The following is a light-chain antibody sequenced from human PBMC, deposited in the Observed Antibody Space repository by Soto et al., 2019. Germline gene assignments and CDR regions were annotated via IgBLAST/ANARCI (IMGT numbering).Light chain of an antibody. CDR1: SSDVGGYNY. CDR2: EVY. CDR3: SSYAARDSFVV. J-gene: IGLJ2*01. Sequence: QSALTQPPSASGSPGQSVTISCTGTSSDVGGYNYVSWYQHHPDKVPKLIIYEVYKRPSGVPDRFSGSKSGNTASLTVSGLQAEDEAEYYCSSYAARDSFVVFGGGTKLTVL. V-gene: IGLV2-8*01.